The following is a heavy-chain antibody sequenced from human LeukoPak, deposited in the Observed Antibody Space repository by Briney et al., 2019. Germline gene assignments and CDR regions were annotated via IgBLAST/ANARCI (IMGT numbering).Heavy chain of an antibody. CDR1: GGTFSSYA. V-gene: IGHV1-69*06. Sequence: GASVKVSCKASGGTFSSYAISWVRQAPGQGLEWTGGIIPIFGTASYAQKFQGRVTITADKSTSTAYMELSSLRSEDTAVYYCARVEDYGDYWGQGTLVTVSS. J-gene: IGHJ4*02. D-gene: IGHD4-17*01. CDR3: ARVEDYGDY. CDR2: IIPIFGTA.